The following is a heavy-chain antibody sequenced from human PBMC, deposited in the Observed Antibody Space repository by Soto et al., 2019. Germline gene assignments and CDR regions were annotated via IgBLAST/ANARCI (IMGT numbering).Heavy chain of an antibody. CDR1: GFTFSRDW. CDR2: LDGAGGRT. D-gene: IGHD2-21*01. V-gene: IGHV3-74*01. Sequence: VQLVESGGGLVQPGGSLRLSCAASGFTFSRDWMHWVRQAPGKGLVWVSSLDGAGGRTTYADSVKGRFTISRDNGKDSLYLEMNNLRGDDTAVYYCGRGRYFAMDVWGQGTAVTVSS. J-gene: IGHJ6*02. CDR3: GRGRYFAMDV.